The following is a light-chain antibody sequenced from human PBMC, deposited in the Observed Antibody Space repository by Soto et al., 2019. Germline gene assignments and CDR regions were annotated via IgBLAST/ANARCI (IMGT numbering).Light chain of an antibody. Sequence: QSVLTQPPSASGTPGQRVTISCSGSSSNIGSNYVYWYQQLPGTAPKLLIYRNNQRPSGVPDRFSGSKSGPSASLAISGVRSEDEADYYCTAWDDTLHGPLFGGGTKVTVL. J-gene: IGLJ2*01. CDR2: RNN. CDR1: SSNIGSNY. CDR3: TAWDDTLHGPL. V-gene: IGLV1-47*01.